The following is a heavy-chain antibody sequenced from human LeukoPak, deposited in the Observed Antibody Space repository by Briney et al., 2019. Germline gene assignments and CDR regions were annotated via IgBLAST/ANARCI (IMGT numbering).Heavy chain of an antibody. CDR1: GGSISSYY. V-gene: IGHV4-59*01. J-gene: IGHJ6*04. Sequence: SETLSLTCTVSGGSISSYYWSWIRQPPGKGLEWIGYIYYSGSTNYSPSLKSRVTISVDTSKNQFSLKLSSVTAADTAVYYCARTLPIFGAMDVWGKGTTVTVSS. D-gene: IGHD3-3*01. CDR3: ARTLPIFGAMDV. CDR2: IYYSGST.